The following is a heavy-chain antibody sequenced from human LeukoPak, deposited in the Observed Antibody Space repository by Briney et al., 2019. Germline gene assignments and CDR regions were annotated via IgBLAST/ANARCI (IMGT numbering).Heavy chain of an antibody. CDR2: INHSGST. Sequence: SETLSLTCAVYGGSFSGYYWSWIRQPPGKGLEWIGEINHSGSTNYNPSLKSRVTISVDTSKNQFSLKLSSVTAADTAVYYCAKGSSGWYYQLVYFDYWGQGTRVTVSS. CDR1: GGSFSGYY. D-gene: IGHD6-19*01. CDR3: AKGSSGWYYQLVYFDY. J-gene: IGHJ4*02. V-gene: IGHV4-34*01.